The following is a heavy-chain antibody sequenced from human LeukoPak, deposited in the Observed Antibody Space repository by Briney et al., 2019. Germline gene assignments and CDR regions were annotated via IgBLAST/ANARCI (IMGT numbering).Heavy chain of an antibody. CDR1: GGSISSYY. J-gene: IGHJ4*02. CDR2: IYYSGST. Sequence: SETLSLTCTVSGGSISSYYWSWIRQPPGKGLEWIGYIYYSGSTNYNPSLKSRVTISVDTSKNQFSLKLSSVTAADTAVYYCARDPYCSGGSCYLDHWGQGTLVTVSS. D-gene: IGHD2-15*01. CDR3: ARDPYCSGGSCYLDH. V-gene: IGHV4-59*01.